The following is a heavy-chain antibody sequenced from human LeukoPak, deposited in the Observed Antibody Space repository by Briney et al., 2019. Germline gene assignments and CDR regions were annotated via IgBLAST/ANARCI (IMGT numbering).Heavy chain of an antibody. V-gene: IGHV3-30-3*01. CDR1: GFTFSSYA. J-gene: IGHJ1*01. D-gene: IGHD3-10*01. CDR3: AKYYGSGSPKPGGLYFQH. Sequence: GGSLRLSCAPSGFTFSSYAMHWVRQAPGKGLEGVAVISYDGSNKYYADSVKGRFTISRDNSKNTLYLQMNSLRAEDTAVYYCAKYYGSGSPKPGGLYFQHWGQGTLVTVSS. CDR2: ISYDGSNK.